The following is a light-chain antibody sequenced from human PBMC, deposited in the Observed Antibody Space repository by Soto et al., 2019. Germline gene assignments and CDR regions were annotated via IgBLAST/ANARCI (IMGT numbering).Light chain of an antibody. CDR3: QQYGSSPWT. J-gene: IGKJ1*01. V-gene: IGKV3-20*01. Sequence: EVVLTQSPGTLSLSPGERATLSCRASQSVSSSHLAWYQQKPGQAPRLLIYRASSRASGIPDRLSGSGSGTDFTLAIGRLEPEDFAVYYCQQYGSSPWTFGQGTKVEIK. CDR2: RAS. CDR1: QSVSSSH.